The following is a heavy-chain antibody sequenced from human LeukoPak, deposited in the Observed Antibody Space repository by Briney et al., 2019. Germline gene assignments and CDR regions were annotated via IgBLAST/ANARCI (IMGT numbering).Heavy chain of an antibody. Sequence: SETLSLTCNVSGGSITGYCWSWVRQSPGKGLEWIGYIYHSGSINYNPSLKSRVTLSVDTSKEQISLKLNSVTAADTAVYYCARRPIVPGVDNYYYYMDVWGEGATVIVSS. CDR2: IYHSGSI. J-gene: IGHJ6*03. D-gene: IGHD5-12*01. CDR3: ARRPIVPGVDNYYYYMDV. CDR1: GGSITGYC. V-gene: IGHV4-59*08.